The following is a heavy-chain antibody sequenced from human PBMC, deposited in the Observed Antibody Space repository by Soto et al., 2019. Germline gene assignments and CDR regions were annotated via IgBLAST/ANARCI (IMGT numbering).Heavy chain of an antibody. CDR1: GFTFSSYY. V-gene: IGHV3-21*01. Sequence: EVQLVESGGGLVKPGGSLRLSCAASGFTFSSYYMNWVRQAPGKGLQWVSSISSTSAYIDYADSVKGRFTISRDNAKNSLYLQMDSLRAEDTAVYYCAARVDGYFGYWGQGTLVTVNS. CDR3: AARVDGYFGY. CDR2: ISSTSAYI. D-gene: IGHD3-10*01. J-gene: IGHJ4*02.